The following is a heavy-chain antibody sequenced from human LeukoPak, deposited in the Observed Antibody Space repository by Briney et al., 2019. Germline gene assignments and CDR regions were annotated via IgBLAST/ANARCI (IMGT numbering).Heavy chain of an antibody. CDR2: ISSSSTYK. J-gene: IGHJ4*02. CDR1: GFTFSTYS. CDR3: ASMGAVV. Sequence: GGSLRLSCAASGFTFSTYSMNWVRQAPGKGLEWVSSISSSSTYKYYAGSMKGRFTISRDNAKNSLYLQMNSLRAEDTAVYYCASMGAVVWGQGTLVTVSS. D-gene: IGHD2-15*01. V-gene: IGHV3-21*01.